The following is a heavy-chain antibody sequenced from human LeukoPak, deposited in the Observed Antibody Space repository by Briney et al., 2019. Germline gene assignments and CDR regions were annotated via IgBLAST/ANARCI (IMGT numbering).Heavy chain of an antibody. V-gene: IGHV4-38-2*02. Sequence: SETLSLTCTVSGYSISSGYYWGWIRQPPGKGLEWIGSIYHSGSTYYNPSLKSQVTISVDTSKNQFSLKLSSVTAADTAVYYCARRQWLRGYFDYWGQGTLVTVSS. CDR3: ARRQWLRGYFDY. CDR1: GYSISSGYY. J-gene: IGHJ4*02. CDR2: IYHSGST. D-gene: IGHD6-19*01.